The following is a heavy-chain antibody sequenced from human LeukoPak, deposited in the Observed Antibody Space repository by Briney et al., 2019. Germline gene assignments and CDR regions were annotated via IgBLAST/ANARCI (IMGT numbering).Heavy chain of an antibody. CDR1: GFTFSDHY. V-gene: IGHV3-23*01. Sequence: GGSLRLSCAASGFTFSDHYMSWVRQAPGKGLEWVSAISGSGGSTYYADSVKGRFTISRDNSKNTLYLQMNSLRAEDTAVYYCAKDQRSFGVVTCFDYWGQGTLVTVSS. D-gene: IGHD3-3*01. J-gene: IGHJ4*02. CDR2: ISGSGGST. CDR3: AKDQRSFGVVTCFDY.